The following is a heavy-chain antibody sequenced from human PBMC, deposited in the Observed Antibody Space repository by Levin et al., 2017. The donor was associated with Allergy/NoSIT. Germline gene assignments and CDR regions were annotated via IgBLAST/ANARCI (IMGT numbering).Heavy chain of an antibody. D-gene: IGHD2-15*01. CDR2: INAGNGNT. CDR3: ARDRIRPPYDLMNNWFDP. CDR1: GYTFTSYA. J-gene: IGHJ5*02. V-gene: IGHV1-3*01. Sequence: GESLKISCKASGYTFTSYAMHWVRQASGQRLEWMGWINAGNGNTKYSQKFQGRVTITRDTSASTAYMELSSLRSEDTAVYYCARDRIRPPYDLMNNWFDPWGQGTLVTVSS.